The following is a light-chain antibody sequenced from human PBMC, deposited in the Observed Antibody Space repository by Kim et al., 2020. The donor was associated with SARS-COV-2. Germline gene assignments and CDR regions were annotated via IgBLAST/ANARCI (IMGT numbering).Light chain of an antibody. Sequence: EIQLTQSPSSLSASVGDRVTITCRASQGIRNDLGWFQQKPRKAPQRLIYASSTSQSGVPSRFSGSGSGTEFTLTISSLQPEDFATYYCLQYNSYPPTFRQGTKVDIK. J-gene: IGKJ1*01. V-gene: IGKV1-17*01. CDR2: ASS. CDR1: QGIRND. CDR3: LQYNSYPPT.